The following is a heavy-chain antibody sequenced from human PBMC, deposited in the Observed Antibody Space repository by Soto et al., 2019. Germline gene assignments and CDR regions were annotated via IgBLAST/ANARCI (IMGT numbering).Heavy chain of an antibody. Sequence: GGSLRLSCAASGFTFSSYSMNWVRQAPGKGLEWVSYISSSSSTIYYADSVKGRFTISRDNAKNSLYLQMNSLRDEDTAVYYCARDSPSGWYSELGVDYWGQGTLVTVSS. CDR1: GFTFSSYS. J-gene: IGHJ4*02. CDR3: ARDSPSGWYSELGVDY. D-gene: IGHD6-19*01. V-gene: IGHV3-48*02. CDR2: ISSSSSTI.